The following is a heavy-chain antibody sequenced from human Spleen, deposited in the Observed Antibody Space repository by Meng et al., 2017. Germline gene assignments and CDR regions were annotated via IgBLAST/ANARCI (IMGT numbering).Heavy chain of an antibody. Sequence: GESLKISCAASGFTFNDYALSWVRQAPGRGLEWVSTISDSGGSTYYADSMKGRFTISRDNAKNSLYLQMNSLRAEDTAVYYCARGAAAADPIPRYFDLWGRGTLVTVSS. D-gene: IGHD6-13*01. CDR1: GFTFNDYA. V-gene: IGHV3-23*01. CDR3: ARGAAAADPIPRYFDL. CDR2: ISDSGGST. J-gene: IGHJ2*01.